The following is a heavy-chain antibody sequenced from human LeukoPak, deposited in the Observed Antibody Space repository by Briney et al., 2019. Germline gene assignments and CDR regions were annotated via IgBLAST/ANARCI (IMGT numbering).Heavy chain of an antibody. CDR2: VSYDGSYK. J-gene: IGHJ3*02. CDR3: AKGPNYDILIGWRKTYNGFDI. CDR1: GFTFSKFA. V-gene: IGHV3-30*04. D-gene: IGHD3-9*01. Sequence: GGSLRLSCAAAGFTFSKFAMHWVRQAPGKGLEWVAVVSYDGSYKYYADSVKGRFTISRDNSKNTLYLQMNSLRAEDTAVYYCAKGPNYDILIGWRKTYNGFDIWGQGTMVTVSS.